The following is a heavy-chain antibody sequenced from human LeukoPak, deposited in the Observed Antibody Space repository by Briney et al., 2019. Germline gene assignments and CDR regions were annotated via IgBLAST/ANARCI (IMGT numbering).Heavy chain of an antibody. J-gene: IGHJ4*02. Sequence: GGSLRLSCAASGFTFSDCSMHWVRLAPGKGLEWVAFIRYDGIGKSYADSVKGRFSVSRDNSKNTLFLQMNSLRTEDTAVYYCAKEPGSTGAYDTWGQGTLVTVSS. V-gene: IGHV3-30*02. CDR2: IRYDGIGK. CDR3: AKEPGSTGAYDT. CDR1: GFTFSDCS. D-gene: IGHD5-12*01.